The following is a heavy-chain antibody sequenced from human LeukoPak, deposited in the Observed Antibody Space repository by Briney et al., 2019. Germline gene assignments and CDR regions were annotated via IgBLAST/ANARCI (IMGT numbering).Heavy chain of an antibody. D-gene: IGHD3-16*01. V-gene: IGHV3-66*01. Sequence: PGGSLRLSCAASGFTFSSYGMSWVRQAPGKGLEGVSVIYSGGSTYYADSVKGRFTISRDNSKNTLYLQMNSLRAEDTAVYYCARVAGGTFDYWGQGTLVTVSS. CDR2: IYSGGST. CDR1: GFTFSSYG. J-gene: IGHJ4*02. CDR3: ARVAGGTFDY.